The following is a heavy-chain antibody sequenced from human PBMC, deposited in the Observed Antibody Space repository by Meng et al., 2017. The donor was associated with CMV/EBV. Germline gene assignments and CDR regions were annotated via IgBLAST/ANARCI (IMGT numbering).Heavy chain of an antibody. V-gene: IGHV4-4*07. D-gene: IGHD6-19*01. Sequence: TVSGGAISSDYWSWIRQPAGKGLEWIGRIYPGGSTNYNPSLKSRVTMSVDTSKNQFSLKLSSVTAADTAVYYCARDRWGSGWKLFDYWGQGTLVTVSS. CDR1: GGAISSDY. CDR2: IYPGGST. J-gene: IGHJ4*02. CDR3: ARDRWGSGWKLFDY.